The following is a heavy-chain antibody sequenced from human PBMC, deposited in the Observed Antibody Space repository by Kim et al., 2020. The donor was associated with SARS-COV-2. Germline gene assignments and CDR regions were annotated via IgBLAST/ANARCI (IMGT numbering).Heavy chain of an antibody. V-gene: IGHV3-7*03. CDR3: ARSLLGIVDY. Sequence: EKYYVDSVKGRFTISRDNAKNSLYLQMNSLRAEDTAVYYCARSLLGIVDYWGQGTLVTVSS. CDR2: EK. D-gene: IGHD7-27*01. J-gene: IGHJ4*02.